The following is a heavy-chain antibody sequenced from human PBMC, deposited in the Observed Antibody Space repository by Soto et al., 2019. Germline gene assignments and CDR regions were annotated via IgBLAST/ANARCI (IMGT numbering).Heavy chain of an antibody. CDR3: ARAPSSYDAFDI. V-gene: IGHV4-59*12. J-gene: IGHJ3*02. CDR2: IYYSGST. CDR1: GGSISSYY. Sequence: TSETLSLTCTVSGGSISSYYWSWIRQPPGKGLEWIGYIYYSGSTNYNPSLKSRVTISVDTSKNQFSLKLSSVTAADTAVYYCARAPSSYDAFDIWGQGTMVTVSS.